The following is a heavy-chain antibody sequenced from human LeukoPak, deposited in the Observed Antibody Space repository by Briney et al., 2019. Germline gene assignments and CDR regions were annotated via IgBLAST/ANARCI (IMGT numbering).Heavy chain of an antibody. Sequence: KPSETLSLTCIVSGVSIRIDTYYWGWIRQPPGKGLEWIGNYHNGNSYYNPSLKSRVTISEDTSGNQFSLRVTSVTAADTAVYYCARLWDSTGLYFYYYIDVWGEGTTVTVSS. J-gene: IGHJ6*03. CDR2: YHNGNS. CDR3: ARLWDSTGLYFYYYIDV. V-gene: IGHV4-39*01. CDR1: GVSIRIDTYY. D-gene: IGHD6-25*01.